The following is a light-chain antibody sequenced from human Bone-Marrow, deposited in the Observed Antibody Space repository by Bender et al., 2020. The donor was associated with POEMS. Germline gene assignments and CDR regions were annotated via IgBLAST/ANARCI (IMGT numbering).Light chain of an antibody. CDR1: SSDVGGYTY. Sequence: QSALTQPRSVSGSPGQSVTISCTGTSSDVGGYTYVSWYQQHPGKAPKLMIFDVSKRPSGVPDRFYAFKSGTSASLAISGLQSEDEADYYCAAWDAGLSGGVFGGGTKLTVL. CDR3: AAWDAGLSGGV. J-gene: IGLJ3*02. CDR2: DVS. V-gene: IGLV2-11*01.